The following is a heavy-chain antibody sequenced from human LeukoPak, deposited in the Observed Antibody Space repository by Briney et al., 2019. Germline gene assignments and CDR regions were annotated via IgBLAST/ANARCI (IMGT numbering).Heavy chain of an antibody. J-gene: IGHJ6*02. CDR1: GFTFSSYA. V-gene: IGHV3-30*04. CDR3: ARRYCSGGSCYAGGMDV. CDR2: ISYDGSNK. Sequence: GGSLRLSCAASGFTFSSYAMHWVRQAPGKGLEWVAGISYDGSNKYYVDSVKGRFTISRDNSKNTLYLQMNSLRAEDTAVYYCARRYCSGGSCYAGGMDVWGRGTTVTVSS. D-gene: IGHD2-15*01.